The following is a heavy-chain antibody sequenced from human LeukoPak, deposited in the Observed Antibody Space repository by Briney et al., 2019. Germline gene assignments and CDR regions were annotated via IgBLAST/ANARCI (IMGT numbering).Heavy chain of an antibody. V-gene: IGHV4-34*01. J-gene: IGHJ4*02. Sequence: SSDTLSLTCAVYGGSFSGYYWSWIRQPPGKGLEWIGQINHSGSTKYNPSLKSRVTISVDTSKNQFSLKLSSVTAADTAVYYCTRGVGATPEYWGQEALLTVSS. CDR1: GGSFSGYY. CDR3: TRGVGATPEY. D-gene: IGHD1-26*01. CDR2: INHSGST.